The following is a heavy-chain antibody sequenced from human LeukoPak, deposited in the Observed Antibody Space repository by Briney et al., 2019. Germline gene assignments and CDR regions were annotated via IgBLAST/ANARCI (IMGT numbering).Heavy chain of an antibody. D-gene: IGHD6-19*01. V-gene: IGHV3-11*01. CDR1: GFTFSDYY. CDR3: ARDLQYSSGWYRD. Sequence: GGSLRLSCAASGFTFSDYYMSWIRQAPGEGLEWVSYISSSGSTIYYADSVKGRFTISRDNAKNSLYLQMNSLRAEDTAVYYCARDLQYSSGWYRDWGQGTLVTVSS. J-gene: IGHJ4*02. CDR2: ISSSGSTI.